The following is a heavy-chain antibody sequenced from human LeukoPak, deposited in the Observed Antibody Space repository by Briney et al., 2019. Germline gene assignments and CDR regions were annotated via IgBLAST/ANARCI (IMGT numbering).Heavy chain of an antibody. CDR3: ARGGGYRDFDY. V-gene: IGHV4-34*01. J-gene: IGHJ4*02. CDR2: INHSGST. CDR1: GGSFSGYY. D-gene: IGHD2-2*01. Sequence: SETLSLTCAVYGGSFSGYYWSWIRQPPGKGLEWIGEINHSGSTNYNPSLKSRVTISVDTSKNQFSLKPSSVTAADTAVYYCARGGGYRDFDYWGQGTLVTVSS.